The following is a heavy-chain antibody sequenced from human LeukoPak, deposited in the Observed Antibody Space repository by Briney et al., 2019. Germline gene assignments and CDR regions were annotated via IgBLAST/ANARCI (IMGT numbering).Heavy chain of an antibody. J-gene: IGHJ4*02. V-gene: IGHV4-59*01. CDR1: GGSISSYY. CDR2: IYYSGST. D-gene: IGHD3-16*02. CDR3: ARGPGYDYVWGSYRYAPFDY. Sequence: SETLSLTCTASGGSISSYYWSWIRQPPGKGLEWIGYIYYSGSTNYNPSLKSRVTISVDTSKNQFSLKLSSVTAADTAVYYCARGPGYDYVWGSYRYAPFDYWGQGTLVTVSS.